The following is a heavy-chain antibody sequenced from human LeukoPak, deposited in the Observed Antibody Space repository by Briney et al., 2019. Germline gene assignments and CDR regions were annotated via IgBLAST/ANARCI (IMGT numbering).Heavy chain of an antibody. CDR3: ARYRSVTTGKRFFDY. CDR1: GFTFSSYA. D-gene: IGHD4-17*01. J-gene: IGHJ4*02. Sequence: GGSLRLSCVAPGFTFSSYAMSWVRQAPGKGLEWVSGISGGGGSIHYADSVKGRFTISRDNPMNTLYLQMNSLRAEDTAVYYCARYRSVTTGKRFFDYWGQGTLVTVSS. V-gene: IGHV3-23*01. CDR2: ISGGGGSI.